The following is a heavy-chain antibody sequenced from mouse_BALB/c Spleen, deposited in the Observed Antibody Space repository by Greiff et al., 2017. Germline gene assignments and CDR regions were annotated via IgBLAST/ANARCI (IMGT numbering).Heavy chain of an antibody. CDR1: GDSITSCY. V-gene: IGHV3-8*02. J-gene: IGHJ4*01. CDR3: ARDGLNYYAMDY. D-gene: IGHD1-2*01. Sequence: EVKVEESGPSLVKPSQTLSLTCSVTGDSITSCYWNWIRKFPGNKLEYMGYISYSGSTYYNPSLKSRISITRDTSKNQYYLQLNSVTTEDTATYYCARDGLNYYAMDYWGQGTSVTVSS. CDR2: ISYSGST.